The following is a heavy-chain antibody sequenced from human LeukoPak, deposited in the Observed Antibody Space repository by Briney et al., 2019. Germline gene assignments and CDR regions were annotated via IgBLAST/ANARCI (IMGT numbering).Heavy chain of an antibody. D-gene: IGHD6-19*01. Sequence: GGSLRLSCAASGLTFSSYWMSWVRQAPGKGLEWVANIKQDGSEKYYVDSVKGRFTISRDNAKNSLYLQMNSLRAEDTAVYYCARDPSSGWYWFDPWGQGTLVTVSS. CDR2: IKQDGSEK. CDR3: ARDPSSGWYWFDP. J-gene: IGHJ5*02. CDR1: GLTFSSYW. V-gene: IGHV3-7*01.